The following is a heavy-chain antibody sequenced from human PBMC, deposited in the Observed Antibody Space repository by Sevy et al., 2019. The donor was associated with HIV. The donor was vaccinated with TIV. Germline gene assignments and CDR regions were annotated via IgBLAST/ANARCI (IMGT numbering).Heavy chain of an antibody. CDR2: IRISGGNT. V-gene: IGHV3-23*01. J-gene: IGHJ4*02. CDR3: AKEWTQLSDWYGELDY. Sequence: GGSLRLSCAASGFTFSNYVMSWVRQAPGKGLEWVSSIRISGGNTYYADSEKGRFTISRDNSKNTLYLQMNSLRAEDTAVYYCAKEWTQLSDWYGELDYWGQGSLVTVSS. D-gene: IGHD6-19*01. CDR1: GFTFSNYV.